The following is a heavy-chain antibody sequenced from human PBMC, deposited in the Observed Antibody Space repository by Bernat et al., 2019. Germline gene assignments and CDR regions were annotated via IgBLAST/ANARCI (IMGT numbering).Heavy chain of an antibody. V-gene: IGHV3-33*01. CDR3: ARDLYSSNLDYFYGLEV. CDR1: GFTFSTYG. J-gene: IGHJ6*02. CDR2: TWYDGSNK. Sequence: QVQLVESGGGVVQPGRSLRLSCAASGFTFSTYGMHWVRQAPGKGLEWVSVTWYDGSNKYYGDSVKGRFTISRDNSKNTLYLQMNSLRAEDTAVYYCARDLYSSNLDYFYGLEVWGQGTTVTVSS. D-gene: IGHD6-13*01.